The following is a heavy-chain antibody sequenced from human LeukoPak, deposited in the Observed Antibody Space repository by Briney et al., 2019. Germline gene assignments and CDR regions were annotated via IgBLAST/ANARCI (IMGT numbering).Heavy chain of an antibody. D-gene: IGHD7-27*01. CDR3: ASTNSGDLDY. V-gene: IGHV1-46*01. J-gene: IGHJ4*02. CDR2: LNPSGGST. Sequence: QAPGXXVEGMGILNPSGGSTSYAQKFQGRVTMTRDKSTSTVYMELSSLRSEDTAVYYCASTNSGDLDYWGQGTLVTVSS.